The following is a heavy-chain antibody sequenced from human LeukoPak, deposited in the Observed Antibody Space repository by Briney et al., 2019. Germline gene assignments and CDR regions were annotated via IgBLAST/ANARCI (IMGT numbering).Heavy chain of an antibody. V-gene: IGHV4-59*01. D-gene: IGHD2-15*01. CDR2: IYYSGST. J-gene: IGHJ5*02. CDR3: AKGYCSGGSCYADRHWFDP. Sequence: SETLSLTCTVSGGSISSYYWGWIRQPPGKGLEWIGYIYYSGSTNYNPSLKSRVTISVDTSKNQFSLKLSSVTAADTAVYYCAKGYCSGGSCYADRHWFDPWGQGTLVTVSS. CDR1: GGSISSYY.